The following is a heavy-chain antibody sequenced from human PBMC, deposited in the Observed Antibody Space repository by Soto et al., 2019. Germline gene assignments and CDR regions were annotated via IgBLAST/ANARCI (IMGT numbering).Heavy chain of an antibody. J-gene: IGHJ4*02. V-gene: IGHV1-18*01. Sequence: ASVKVSCKASGYTFTSYDISWVRQAPGQGLEWMGWIRPYTGYTNYAQKVQGRVTMTTDTSTTTAYMEVRSLRSDDTAVYYCARVTGGTYLFDYWGQGNLVTVSS. D-gene: IGHD2-8*02. CDR3: ARVTGGTYLFDY. CDR2: IRPYTGYT. CDR1: GYTFTSYD.